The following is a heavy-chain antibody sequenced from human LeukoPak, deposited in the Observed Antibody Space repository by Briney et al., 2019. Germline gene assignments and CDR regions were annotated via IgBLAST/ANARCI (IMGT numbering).Heavy chain of an antibody. CDR3: ARVGCSSTSCYKNYFDY. D-gene: IGHD2-2*02. CDR2: ISYDGSNK. V-gene: IGHV3-30*03. Sequence: PGRSLRLSCAASGFTFSSYGMHWVRQAPGKGLEWVAVISYDGSNKYYADSVKGRFTISRDNSKNTLYLQMNSLRAEDTAVYYCARVGCSSTSCYKNYFDYWGQGTLVTVSS. CDR1: GFTFSSYG. J-gene: IGHJ4*02.